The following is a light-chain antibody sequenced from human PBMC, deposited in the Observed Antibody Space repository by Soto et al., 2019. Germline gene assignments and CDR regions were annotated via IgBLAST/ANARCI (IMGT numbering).Light chain of an antibody. CDR1: SSDGGGYNY. J-gene: IGLJ2*01. CDR3: STYAGSNDLVV. V-gene: IGLV2-8*01. CDR2: EVS. Sequence: QSALTQPPSASGSPGQSVTISCTGTSSDGGGYNYVSWYQQHPGKAPKLMIYEVSKRPSGVPDRFSGSKSGNTASLTGSGLQAEDEDEYYCSTYAGSNDLVVFGGVTQLTV.